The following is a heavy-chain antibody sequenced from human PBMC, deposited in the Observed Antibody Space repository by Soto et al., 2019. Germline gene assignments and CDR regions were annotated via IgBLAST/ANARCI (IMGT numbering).Heavy chain of an antibody. Sequence: QVQLVESGGGVVQPGRSLRLSCAASGFTFSSYGMHWVRQAPGKGLEWVAVIWYDGSNKYYADSVKGRFTISRDNSKNTLYLQMNSLRAEDTAVYYCAREPIGDSSGYFEYYYYGMDVWGQGTTVTVSS. J-gene: IGHJ6*02. CDR1: GFTFSSYG. D-gene: IGHD3-22*01. CDR3: AREPIGDSSGYFEYYYYGMDV. CDR2: IWYDGSNK. V-gene: IGHV3-33*01.